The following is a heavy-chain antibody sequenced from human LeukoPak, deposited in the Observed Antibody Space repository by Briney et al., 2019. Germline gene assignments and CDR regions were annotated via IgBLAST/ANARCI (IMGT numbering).Heavy chain of an antibody. D-gene: IGHD6-13*01. CDR2: IYYSGST. V-gene: IGHV4-59*01. CDR1: GGSISSYY. Sequence: SETLSLTCTVSGGSISSYYWSWIRQPPGKGLEWIGYIYYSGSTNYNPSLKSRVSISVDTSKNQFSLKLSSVTAADTAVYYCARGEAAAGTCYFDYWGQGTLVTVSS. J-gene: IGHJ4*02. CDR3: ARGEAAAGTCYFDY.